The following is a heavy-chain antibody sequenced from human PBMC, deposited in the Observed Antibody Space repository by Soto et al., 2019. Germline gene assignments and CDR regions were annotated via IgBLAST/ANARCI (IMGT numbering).Heavy chain of an antibody. CDR3: AREVGALGHWFDP. J-gene: IGHJ5*02. V-gene: IGHV1-18*01. CDR1: GYTFTNYG. CDR2: ISAYNGNT. D-gene: IGHD1-26*01. Sequence: QVQLEQSGADVKEPGASVKVSGKASGYTFTNYGISWVRQAPGQGLEWMRRISAYNGNTNYAQKLQGRVTMTTDTSTSTAYMELRSLRSDDTAVYYCAREVGALGHWFDPWGQGTLVTVSS.